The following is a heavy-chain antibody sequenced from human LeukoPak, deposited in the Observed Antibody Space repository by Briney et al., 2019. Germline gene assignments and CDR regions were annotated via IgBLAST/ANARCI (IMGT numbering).Heavy chain of an antibody. J-gene: IGHJ6*02. D-gene: IGHD6-13*01. CDR2: ISSSSSYI. CDR1: GFTFSSYS. V-gene: IGHV3-21*01. CDR3: ARTMSSSWYVLEYYYHGMDV. Sequence: SGGSLRLSCAASGFTFSSYSMNWVRQAPGKGLEWVSSISSSSSYIYYADSVKGRFTISRDNAKNSLYLQMNSLRAEDTAVYYCARTMSSSWYVLEYYYHGMDVWGQGTTVTVSS.